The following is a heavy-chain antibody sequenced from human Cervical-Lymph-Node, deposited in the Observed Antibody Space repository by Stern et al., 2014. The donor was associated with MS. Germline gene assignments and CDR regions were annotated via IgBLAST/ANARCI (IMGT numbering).Heavy chain of an antibody. V-gene: IGHV3-15*01. D-gene: IGHD2-21*01. CDR1: GFSFSNAW. Sequence: EVQLVESGGGLVKPGGSLRLSCTASGFSFSNAWMTWVRQAPGKGLEWVGRFKSKTDGGTVDYAAPVKGRFTISRDDSQSTLYLQMNSLKTEDTAVYYCTTGRPFYYHTGDPFDYWGQGTLVTVSS. J-gene: IGHJ4*02. CDR3: TTGRPFYYHTGDPFDY. CDR2: FKSKTDGGTV.